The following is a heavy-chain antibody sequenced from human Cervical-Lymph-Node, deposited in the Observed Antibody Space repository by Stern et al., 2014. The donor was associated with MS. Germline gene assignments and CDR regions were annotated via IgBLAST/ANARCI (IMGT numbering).Heavy chain of an antibody. CDR1: GFTLSSYW. Sequence: EVQLVESGGGLVQPGGSLRLSCAASGFTLSSYWMHWVRQAPGKGLVWVSRINSDGSSTTYADSVKGRFTISRDNAKNTLYLEMNSLRAEDTAVYYCARAGGGNVHFDYWGQGTLVTVSS. D-gene: IGHD4-23*01. V-gene: IGHV3-74*02. J-gene: IGHJ4*02. CDR3: ARAGGGNVHFDY. CDR2: INSDGSST.